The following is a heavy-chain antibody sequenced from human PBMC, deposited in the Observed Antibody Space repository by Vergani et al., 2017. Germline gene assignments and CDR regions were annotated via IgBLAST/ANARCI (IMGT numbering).Heavy chain of an antibody. D-gene: IGHD6-19*01. CDR1: GYTFTGYY. Sequence: QVQLVQSGAEVKKPGASVTVSCKASGYTFTGYYMHWVRQAPGQGLEWMGWINPNSGGTNYAQQFQGRVTMTRDTSISTAYMELSRLRSDDTAVYYCATDLSKGYSSGWIDYWGQGTLVTVSS. V-gene: IGHV1-2*02. CDR3: ATDLSKGYSSGWIDY. CDR2: INPNSGGT. J-gene: IGHJ4*02.